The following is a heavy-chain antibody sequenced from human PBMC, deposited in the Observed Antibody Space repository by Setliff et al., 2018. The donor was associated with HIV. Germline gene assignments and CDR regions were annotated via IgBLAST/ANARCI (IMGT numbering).Heavy chain of an antibody. V-gene: IGHV3-23*01. Sequence: PGGSLRLSCAVSGFTFSSYAMSWVRQAPGKGLEWVSSISGSGGRTYHADSVKGRFTISRDNSRNTLYLQMSGLRIEDTATYFCAKDAKGSIDYWGQGTLVTVSS. CDR1: GFTFSSYA. CDR3: AKDAKGSIDY. D-gene: IGHD1-26*01. J-gene: IGHJ4*02. CDR2: ISGSGGRT.